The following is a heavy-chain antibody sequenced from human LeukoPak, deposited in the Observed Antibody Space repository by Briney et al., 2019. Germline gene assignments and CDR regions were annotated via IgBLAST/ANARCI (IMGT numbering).Heavy chain of an antibody. CDR3: ARLNKPGWFDP. Sequence: PSETLSLTCTVSGGFISSSSYYWGWIRQPPGKGLEWIGSIYYSGSPYYNPSLKSRVTISIDTSKNQFSLRLNSVTATDTAVYYCARLNKPGWFDPWGQGTLVTVSS. V-gene: IGHV4-39*01. CDR1: GGFISSSSYY. CDR2: IYYSGSP. J-gene: IGHJ5*02. D-gene: IGHD1-14*01.